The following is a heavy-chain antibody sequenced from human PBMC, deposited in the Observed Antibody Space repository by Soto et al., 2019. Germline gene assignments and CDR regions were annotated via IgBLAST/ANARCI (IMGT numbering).Heavy chain of an antibody. CDR3: AKDLAGY. CDR2: ISYDGSNK. Sequence: GGSLRLSCVASGFTFSTYGMHWVRQAPGKGLEWVSFISYDGSNKYYAGSVKGRFTISRDYSKNTLYLQMNSLRAEDTAVYYCAKDLAGYWGQGTLVTVSS. D-gene: IGHD3-3*02. V-gene: IGHV3-30*18. J-gene: IGHJ4*02. CDR1: GFTFSTYG.